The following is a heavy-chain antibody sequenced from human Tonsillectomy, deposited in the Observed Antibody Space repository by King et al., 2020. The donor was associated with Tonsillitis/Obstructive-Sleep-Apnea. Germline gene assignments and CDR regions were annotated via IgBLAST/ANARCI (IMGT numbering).Heavy chain of an antibody. CDR1: GFTFGDYV. D-gene: IGHD2-2*01. Sequence: VQLVESGGGLVQPGRSLRLSCTASGFTFGDYVMSWVRQAPGKGLEWVGFIRIKAYGGTTEYAASVKGRFTISRDDSKSIAYLQMNSLKTEDTAVYYCTREVVVVTSYYYYMDVWGKGTTVTVSS. V-gene: IGHV3-49*04. CDR2: IRIKAYGGTT. CDR3: TREVVVVTSYYYYMDV. J-gene: IGHJ6*03.